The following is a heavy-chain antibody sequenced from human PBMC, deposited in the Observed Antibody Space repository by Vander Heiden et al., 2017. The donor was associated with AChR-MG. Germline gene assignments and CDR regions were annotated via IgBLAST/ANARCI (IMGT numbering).Heavy chain of an antibody. CDR2: VIPVFGTS. J-gene: IGHJ4*02. Sequence: QVQLVQSGAEVKKPGSSVTVSCQAAGGTFSSYVISGVRQAPGQGLEWMGGVIPVFGTSTYAQKFQGRVTITADETTATAYMELSSLRSEDTAVYYCASGEDYYDSSGYYVGWGQGTRVTVSS. CDR1: GGTFSSYV. V-gene: IGHV1-69*01. CDR3: ASGEDYYDSSGYYVG. D-gene: IGHD3-22*01.